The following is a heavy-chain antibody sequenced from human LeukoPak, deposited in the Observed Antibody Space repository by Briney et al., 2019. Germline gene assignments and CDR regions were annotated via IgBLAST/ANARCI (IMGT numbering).Heavy chain of an antibody. CDR2: IYYSGST. CDR1: GGSISSSTYF. D-gene: IGHD5-24*01. CDR3: ARESLTWLQSRTSWFDP. Sequence: SETLSLTCTVSGGSISSSTYFWGWIRQPPGKGLEWIGTIYYSGSTYYNPSLKSRVTISVDSSKNRFSLRLSSVTAADTAVYYCARESLTWLQSRTSWFDPWGQGTLVTVSS. V-gene: IGHV4-39*07. J-gene: IGHJ5*02.